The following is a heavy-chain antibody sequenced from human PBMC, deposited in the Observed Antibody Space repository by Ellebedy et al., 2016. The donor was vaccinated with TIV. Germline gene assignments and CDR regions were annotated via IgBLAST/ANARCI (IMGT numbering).Heavy chain of an antibody. Sequence: GESLKISCAASGFTFSSYSMNWVRQAPGKGLEWVSYISSSSSTIYYADSVKGRFTISRDNAKNSLFLQMSSLRGEDTGVYYCARDHSAAFFDYWGQGILVTVSS. D-gene: IGHD3-10*01. CDR1: GFTFSSYS. V-gene: IGHV3-48*04. CDR3: ARDHSAAFFDY. J-gene: IGHJ4*02. CDR2: ISSSSSTI.